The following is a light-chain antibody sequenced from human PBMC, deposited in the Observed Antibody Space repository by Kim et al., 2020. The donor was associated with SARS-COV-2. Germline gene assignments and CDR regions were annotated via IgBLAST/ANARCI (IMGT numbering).Light chain of an antibody. V-gene: IGLV1-44*01. J-gene: IGLJ1*01. CDR2: SNN. CDR1: SSNIRSNT. CDR3: AVWDDSLNGYV. Sequence: QSVLTQPPSASGTPGQRVTISCSGSSSNIRSNTVNWYQQLPGTAPKLLIYSNNQRPSGGPDRFSGSKSGTSASLAISGLQSEDEADYYCAVWDDSLNGYVFGTGTKVTVL.